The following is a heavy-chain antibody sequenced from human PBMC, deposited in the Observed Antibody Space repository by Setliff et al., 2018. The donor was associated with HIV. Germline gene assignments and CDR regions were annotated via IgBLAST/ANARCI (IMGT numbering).Heavy chain of an antibody. D-gene: IGHD1-1*01. Sequence: ESGPTLVNPTQTLTLTCTFSGFSLSTSGMRVSWIRQPPGKALEWLARIDWDDDKFYSTSLKTRLTISKDTSKNQVVLTMTNMDPVDTATHYCAREGYAFDIWGQGTMVTVSS. CDR2: IDWDDDK. CDR1: GFSLSTSGMR. CDR3: AREGYAFDI. V-gene: IGHV2-70*04. J-gene: IGHJ3*02.